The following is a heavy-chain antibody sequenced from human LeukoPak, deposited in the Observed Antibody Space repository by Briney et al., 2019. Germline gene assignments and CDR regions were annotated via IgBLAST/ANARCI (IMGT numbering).Heavy chain of an antibody. CDR3: ARVARCSSTSCYRFDY. CDR2: INPSGGST. V-gene: IGHV1-46*01. D-gene: IGHD2-2*02. CDR1: GYTFTSYY. J-gene: IGHJ4*02. Sequence: ASVKVSCKASGYTFTSYYMHWVRQAPGQGLEWMGIINPSGGSTSYAQKFQGRVTMTRDMSTSTVCMELSSLRSEDTAVYYCARVARCSSTSCYRFDYWGQGTLVTVSS.